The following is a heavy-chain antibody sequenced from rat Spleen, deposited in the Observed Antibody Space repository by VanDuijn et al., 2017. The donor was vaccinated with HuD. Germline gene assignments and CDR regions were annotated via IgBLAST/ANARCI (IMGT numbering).Heavy chain of an antibody. V-gene: IGHV5-58*01. CDR1: GFTFSKYW. Sequence: EVQLVESDGGLVQPGRSLKLSCVASGFTFSKYWMYWVRQAPGKGLEWVSSISSDGVNTYYPDSVRGRFTISRDNAENTVYLQMNSLRSEDTATYYCAVSGYGYWGQGIMVTVSS. D-gene: IGHD4-3*01. J-gene: IGHJ2*01. CDR2: ISSDGVNT. CDR3: AVSGYGY.